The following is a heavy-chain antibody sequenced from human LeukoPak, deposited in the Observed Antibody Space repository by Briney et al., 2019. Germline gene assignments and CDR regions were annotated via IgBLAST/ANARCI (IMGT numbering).Heavy chain of an antibody. CDR1: GYRFTSYW. CDR2: IYPGDSDT. CDR3: ARLGGNMVRGVIPDYFDY. Sequence: GESLKISCKGSGYRFTSYWIGWVRQMPGKGVEWMGIIYPGDSDTRYSPSFQAQVPISPDKSIPTAYLQWSSLKASDTAMYYCARLGGNMVRGVIPDYFDYWGQGTLVTVSS. J-gene: IGHJ4*02. V-gene: IGHV5-51*01. D-gene: IGHD3-10*01.